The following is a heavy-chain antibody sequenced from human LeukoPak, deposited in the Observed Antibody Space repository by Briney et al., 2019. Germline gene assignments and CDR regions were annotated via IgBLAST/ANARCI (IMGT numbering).Heavy chain of an antibody. V-gene: IGHV3-23*01. CDR2: ISGSGGSI. CDR3: AKHRTGPPYGLDV. Sequence: GGSLRLSCAASGFTFRSYWIHWVRQAPGKGLEWVSGISGSGGSIWYADSVKGRFTISRDNSKNTLYLQMNSQRAEDTATYYCAKHRTGPPYGLDVWGQGTTVTVSS. J-gene: IGHJ6*02. CDR1: GFTFRSYW.